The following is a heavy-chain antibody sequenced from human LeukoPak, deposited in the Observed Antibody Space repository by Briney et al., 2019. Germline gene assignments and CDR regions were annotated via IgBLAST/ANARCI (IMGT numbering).Heavy chain of an antibody. J-gene: IGHJ4*02. CDR3: ARGSYPGIAAAGNFDY. V-gene: IGHV1-2*02. CDR2: VNPNSGDT. D-gene: IGHD6-13*01. Sequence: ASVKVSCKASGYTFTGYFLHWVRRAPGQGFEWMGWVNPNSGDTSYTQTFQGRVTMTRDTSISTAYMELSSLRSDDTAVYYCARGSYPGIAAAGNFDYWGQGTLVTVSS. CDR1: GYTFTGYF.